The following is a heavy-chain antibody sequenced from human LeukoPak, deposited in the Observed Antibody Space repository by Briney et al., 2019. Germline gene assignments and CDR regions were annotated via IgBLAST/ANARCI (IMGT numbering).Heavy chain of an antibody. CDR3: TRDSGETYYDILTGYQY. Sequence: GGSLRLSCAASGFTFSSYWMSWVRQAPGKGLEWVANIKQDGSEKYYVDSVKGRFTISRDNAKNSLYLQMNSLRAEDTAVYYCTRDSGETYYDILTGYQYWGQGTLVTVSS. CDR2: IKQDGSEK. V-gene: IGHV3-7*01. D-gene: IGHD3-9*01. CDR1: GFTFSSYW. J-gene: IGHJ4*02.